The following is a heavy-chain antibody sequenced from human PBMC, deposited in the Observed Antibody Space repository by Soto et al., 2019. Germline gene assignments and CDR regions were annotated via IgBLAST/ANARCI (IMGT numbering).Heavy chain of an antibody. J-gene: IGHJ4*02. V-gene: IGHV1-69*13. CDR3: ASGNSSGYYFEYYFDY. CDR2: IIPIFGTA. CDR1: GGTFSSYA. Sequence: SVKVSCKASGGTFSSYAISWVRQAPGQGLEWMGGIIPIFGTANYAQKFQGRVTITADESTSTAYMELSSLRSEDTAVYYCASGNSSGYYFEYYFDYWGQGTLVTVS. D-gene: IGHD3-22*01.